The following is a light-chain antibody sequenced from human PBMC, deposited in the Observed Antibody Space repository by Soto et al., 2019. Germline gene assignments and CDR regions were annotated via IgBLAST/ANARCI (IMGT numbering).Light chain of an antibody. J-gene: IGKJ1*01. Sequence: DIQMTQSPSTLSASVGDRVTITCRASQSINSWLAWYQQKPGKAPKLLIYDASSLKSGVPLRFSGSGSGTEFTLTISSLQPDDFATYYCQQYNSYWTFGQGTKVEIK. V-gene: IGKV1-5*01. CDR2: DAS. CDR3: QQYNSYWT. CDR1: QSINSW.